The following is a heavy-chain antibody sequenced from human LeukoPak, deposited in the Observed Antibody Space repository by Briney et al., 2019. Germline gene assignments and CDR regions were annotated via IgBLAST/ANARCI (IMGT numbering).Heavy chain of an antibody. V-gene: IGHV3-73*01. J-gene: IGHJ2*01. CDR3: TRPAADGYNSARSWYFDL. D-gene: IGHD5-24*01. CDR1: GFTFSSYS. Sequence: PGGSLRLSCAASGFTFSSYSMNWVRQASGKGLEWVGRIRSKANSYATAYDASVKGRFTISRDDSKNTAYLQMNSLKTEDTAVYYCTRPAADGYNSARSWYFDLWGRGTLVTVSS. CDR2: IRSKANSYAT.